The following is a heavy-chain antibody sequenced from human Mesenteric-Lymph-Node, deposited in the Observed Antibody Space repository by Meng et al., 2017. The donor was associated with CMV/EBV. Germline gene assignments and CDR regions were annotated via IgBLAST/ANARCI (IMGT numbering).Heavy chain of an antibody. V-gene: IGHV4-39*07. Sequence: SETLSLTCSVSGASLNTRHYYWAWIRQPPGKGLEWIGSFYYGGSTYYSPSLNSRVTISVDTSKNQFSLKLNSVTAADTAVYYCAREGDFYGSDFYYNAAFDIWGQGTMVTVSS. CDR1: GASLNTRHYY. CDR3: AREGDFYGSDFYYNAAFDI. D-gene: IGHD3-10*01. J-gene: IGHJ3*02. CDR2: FYYGGST.